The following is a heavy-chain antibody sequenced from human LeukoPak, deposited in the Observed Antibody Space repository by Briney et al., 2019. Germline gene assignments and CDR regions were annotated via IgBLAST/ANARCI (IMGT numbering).Heavy chain of an antibody. CDR2: INPNSGGT. D-gene: IGHD6-19*01. J-gene: IGHJ6*03. Sequence: GASVKVFCKASGYTFTNYDINWVRQATGQGLEWMGWINPNSGGTNYAQKFQGRVTMTRDTSISTAYMELSRLRSDDTAVYYCARDHGGEWLDPPDYYYYYMDVWGKGTTVTVSS. CDR3: ARDHGGEWLDPPDYYYYYMDV. CDR1: GYTFTNYD. V-gene: IGHV1-2*02.